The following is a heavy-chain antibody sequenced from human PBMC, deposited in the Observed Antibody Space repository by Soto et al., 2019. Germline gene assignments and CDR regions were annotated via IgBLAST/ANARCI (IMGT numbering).Heavy chain of an antibody. CDR3: AKDQGIAASHGID. J-gene: IGHJ3*01. V-gene: IGHV3-30*18. CDR1: GFTFNNYG. D-gene: IGHD6-13*01. CDR2: ISNDGSDK. Sequence: QVQLVESGGGVVQPGRSLRLSCAASGFTFNNYGMHWVRQAPGKGLEWVATISNDGSDKYYADSVKGRLTISRDNSKNTVHLQMNSLRAEETAVYYCAKDQGIAASHGIDWGQGTMVTVSS.